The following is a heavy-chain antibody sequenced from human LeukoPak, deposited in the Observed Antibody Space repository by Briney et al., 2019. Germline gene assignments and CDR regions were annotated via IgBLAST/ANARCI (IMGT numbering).Heavy chain of an antibody. V-gene: IGHV3-23*01. D-gene: IGHD3-9*01. CDR2: ISGNGGDT. CDR1: GFTFSSSV. CDR3: AKLPTGYPNWFDP. Sequence: GGSLRLSCAASGFTFSSSVMSWVRQAPGKGLEWVSAISGNGGDTYYADSVTGRFTISRDNSKNTLYLQMNSLRAEDTALYYCAKLPTGYPNWFDPWGQGTLVTVSS. J-gene: IGHJ5*02.